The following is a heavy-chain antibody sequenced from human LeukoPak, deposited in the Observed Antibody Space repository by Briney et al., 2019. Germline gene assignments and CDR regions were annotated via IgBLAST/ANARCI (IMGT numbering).Heavy chain of an antibody. D-gene: IGHD2-15*01. CDR1: GVTFSSYA. CDR2: ISSSSSYI. V-gene: IGHV3-21*01. Sequence: GGSLRLSCAASGVTFSSYAMSWVRQAPGEGLEWVSSISSSSSYIYYADTVKGRFTISRDNDKNSLYLQMNSLRAEDTAVYYCARDNSGYCSGGSCYSFVYWGQGTLVTVSS. J-gene: IGHJ4*02. CDR3: ARDNSGYCSGGSCYSFVY.